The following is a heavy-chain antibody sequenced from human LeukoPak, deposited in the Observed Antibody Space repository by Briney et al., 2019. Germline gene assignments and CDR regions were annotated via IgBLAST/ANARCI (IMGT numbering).Heavy chain of an antibody. V-gene: IGHV3-23*01. CDR2: ISGSGGST. J-gene: IGHJ4*02. CDR1: GCTFSSYA. Sequence: GGSLRLSCAASGCTFSSYAMSWVRQAPGKGLEWVSAISGSGGSTYYADSVKGRFTISRDNSKNTLYLQMNSLRAEDTAVYYCAKDSVYGSGSPRDYWGQGTLVTVSS. CDR3: AKDSVYGSGSPRDY. D-gene: IGHD3-10*01.